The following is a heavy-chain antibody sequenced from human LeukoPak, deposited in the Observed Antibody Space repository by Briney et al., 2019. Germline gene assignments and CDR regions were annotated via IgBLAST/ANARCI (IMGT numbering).Heavy chain of an antibody. Sequence: ASVKVSCKASGYTFTTDDINWVRQASGRGLEWMGLISPGTGKTRYPQKFQGRVTMTRDTSINTVYMELRSLRSEDTAIDYCARVFGQWLAVDWGQGTPVTVSS. CDR2: ISPGTGKT. CDR1: GYTFTTDD. D-gene: IGHD6-19*01. V-gene: IGHV1-8*01. J-gene: IGHJ4*02. CDR3: ARVFGQWLAVD.